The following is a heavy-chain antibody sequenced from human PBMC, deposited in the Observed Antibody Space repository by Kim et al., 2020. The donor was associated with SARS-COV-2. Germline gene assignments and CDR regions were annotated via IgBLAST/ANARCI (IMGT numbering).Heavy chain of an antibody. CDR1: GFTFGDYA. CDR3: TRQYVGSGYDLGMIFDY. D-gene: IGHD5-12*01. J-gene: IGHJ4*02. CDR2: IRSKAYGGTT. Sequence: GGSLRLSCTASGFTFGDYAMSWVRQAPGKGLEWVGFIRSKAYGGTTEYAASVKGRFTISRDDSKSIAYLQMNSLKTEDTAVYYCTRQYVGSGYDLGMIFDYWGQGTLVTVSS. V-gene: IGHV3-49*04.